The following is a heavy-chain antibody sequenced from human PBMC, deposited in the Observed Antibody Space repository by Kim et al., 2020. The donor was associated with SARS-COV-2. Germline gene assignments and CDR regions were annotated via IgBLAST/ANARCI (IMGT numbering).Heavy chain of an antibody. CDR1: GYTFTGYY. J-gene: IGHJ4*02. D-gene: IGHD5-18*01. Sequence: ASVKVSCKASGYTFTGYYMHWVRQAPGQGLEWMGWINPNSGGTNYTQKFQGWVTMTRDTSISTAYMELSRLRSDDTAVYYCARLAGYSYGYARYYFDYWGQGTLVTVSS. CDR3: ARLAGYSYGYARYYFDY. CDR2: INPNSGGT. V-gene: IGHV1-2*04.